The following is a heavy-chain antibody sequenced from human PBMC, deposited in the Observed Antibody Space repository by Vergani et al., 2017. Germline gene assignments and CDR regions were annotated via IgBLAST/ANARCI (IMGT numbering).Heavy chain of an antibody. CDR1: GFTFSSYW. CDR3: VRVGVGTTDFDY. CDR2: INSDGSRT. V-gene: IGHV3-74*01. D-gene: IGHD1-26*01. J-gene: IGHJ4*02. Sequence: EVQLVESGGGLVQPGGSLRLSCAASGFTFSSYWMHWVRQAPGKGLVWVSRINSDGSRTSYADSVKGRSTISRDNAKNTLYLQMNSLRAEDTAVYYCVRVGVGTTDFDYWGQGTLVTVSS.